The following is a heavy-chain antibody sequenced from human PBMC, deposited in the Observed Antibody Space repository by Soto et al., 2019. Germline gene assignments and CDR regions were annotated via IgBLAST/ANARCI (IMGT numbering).Heavy chain of an antibody. V-gene: IGHV3-7*01. Sequence: PVGSLRLSCAASGFTFSSYWMSWVRQAPGKGLEWVANIKQDGSEKYYVDSVKGRFTISRDNAKNSLYLQMNSLRAEDTAVHYCARVPLLWFGESYFDYWGQGTLVTVSS. CDR1: GFTFSSYW. J-gene: IGHJ4*02. D-gene: IGHD3-10*01. CDR3: ARVPLLWFGESYFDY. CDR2: IKQDGSEK.